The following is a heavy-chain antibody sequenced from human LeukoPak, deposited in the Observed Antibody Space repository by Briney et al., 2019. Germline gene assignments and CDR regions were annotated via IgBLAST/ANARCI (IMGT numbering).Heavy chain of an antibody. D-gene: IGHD5-18*01. J-gene: IGHJ3*02. CDR1: GGSFSDHY. V-gene: IGHV4-34*01. Sequence: PSETLSLTCAVYGGSFSDHYWNWIRQPPGKGLEWIGEINHSGTTNYNASLKSRVTISVDTSKNHFSLKLNSMTAADTAVYYCARLYSYGPLFDAFDIWGQGTMVTVSS. CDR3: ARLYSYGPLFDAFDI. CDR2: INHSGTT.